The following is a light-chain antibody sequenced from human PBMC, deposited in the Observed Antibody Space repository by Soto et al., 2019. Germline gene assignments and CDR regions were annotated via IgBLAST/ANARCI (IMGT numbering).Light chain of an antibody. Sequence: EIVMTQSPATLSVSPGERATLSCRASQSVSSNLAWYQQKPGQAPRLLIYGASTRATDIPVRFGGSGSGTEFTLTISSLQSEDFAVYYCQQYHNWPPFTFGPGTRVDLK. CDR2: GAS. J-gene: IGKJ3*01. CDR1: QSVSSN. V-gene: IGKV3-15*01. CDR3: QQYHNWPPFT.